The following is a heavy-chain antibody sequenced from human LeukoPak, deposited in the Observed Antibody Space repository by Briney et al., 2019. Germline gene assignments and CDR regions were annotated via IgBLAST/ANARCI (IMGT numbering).Heavy chain of an antibody. CDR1: GFTFRTYA. CDR2: ISDDGSNK. J-gene: IGHJ4*02. CDR3: ARAFSTTAFDY. Sequence: GGSLRLSCAASGFTFRTYAMDWVRQAPGKGLEWVAVISDDGSNKYYAESVKGQFTISRDNSKNTLYLQMNSLRAEDTAVYYCARAFSTTAFDYWGQGTLVTVSS. D-gene: IGHD4-17*01. V-gene: IGHV3-30*04.